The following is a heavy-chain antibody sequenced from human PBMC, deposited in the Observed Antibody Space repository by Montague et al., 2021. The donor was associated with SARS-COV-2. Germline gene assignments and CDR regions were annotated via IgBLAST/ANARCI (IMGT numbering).Heavy chain of an antibody. CDR3: ARHRNYGDHSLDNWFHP. J-gene: IGHJ5*02. CDR2: IYNSGTT. Sequence: SETLSLTCTVSGDSTSCPNCYWGWIRQAPGKGLDWIGTIYNSGTTYYXSSLKSRLTIFIDTSKNQFSLKLTSVTAADTAVYYCARHRNYGDHSLDNWFHPWGQGTPVTVSS. D-gene: IGHD4-17*01. CDR1: GDSTSCPNCY. V-gene: IGHV4-39*01.